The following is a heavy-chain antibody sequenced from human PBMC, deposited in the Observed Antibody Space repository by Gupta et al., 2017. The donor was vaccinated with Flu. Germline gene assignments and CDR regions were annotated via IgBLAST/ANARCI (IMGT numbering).Heavy chain of an antibody. J-gene: IGHJ4*02. Sequence: GMRVSWVRQPPGKALEWLARIDWDDDKFYSTSLKTRLTISKDTSKNQVVLTMTNMDPVDTDTYFCVRETFYYDSGGYMMHYFDYWGQGTLVT. CDR1: GMR. D-gene: IGHD3-22*01. CDR2: IDWDDDK. V-gene: IGHV2-70*04. CDR3: VRETFYYDSGGYMMHYFDY.